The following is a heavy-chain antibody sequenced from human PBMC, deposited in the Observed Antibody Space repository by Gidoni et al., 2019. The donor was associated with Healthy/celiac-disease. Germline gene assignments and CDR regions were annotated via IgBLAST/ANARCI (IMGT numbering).Heavy chain of an antibody. D-gene: IGHD6-13*01. J-gene: IGHJ4*02. V-gene: IGHV3-33*01. CDR1: GFTFSSYG. CDR2: IWYDGSNK. Sequence: QVQLVESGGGVVQHGRSLRLSCAASGFTFSSYGMHWVRPAPGKGMEWVAVIWYDGSNKYYADSVKGRFTISRDNSKNTLYLQMNSLRAEDTAVYYCASGYTHLDYWGQGTLVTVSS. CDR3: ASGYTHLDY.